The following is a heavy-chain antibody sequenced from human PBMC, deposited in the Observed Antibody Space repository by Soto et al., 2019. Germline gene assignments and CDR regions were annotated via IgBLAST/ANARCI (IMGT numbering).Heavy chain of an antibody. D-gene: IGHD1-26*01. CDR3: ARPREWEYYFDY. V-gene: IGHV3-33*01. Sequence: QVQLVESGGGVVQPGRSLRLSCAVSGFTFSSYGMHWVRQAPGKGLEWVAVIWYDGSNKYYADSVKGRFTISRDNSKNTLYLHMNSLRAEDTAVYYCARPREWEYYFDYWGQGTLVTVSS. CDR1: GFTFSSYG. CDR2: IWYDGSNK. J-gene: IGHJ4*02.